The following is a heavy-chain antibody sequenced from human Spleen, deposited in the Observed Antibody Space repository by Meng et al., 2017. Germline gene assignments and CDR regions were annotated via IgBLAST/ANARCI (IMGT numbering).Heavy chain of an antibody. Sequence: GGSLRLSCAASGFSFSNYGMHWVRQAPGKGLEWVAVIWKDGTKIFYGDSVKGRFTISRDNSKDALYLHMNSLRVEDTAIYYCARGRTTDYFDSWGQGTPVTVSS. CDR3: ARGRTTDYFDS. J-gene: IGHJ4*02. D-gene: IGHD4-11*01. CDR1: GFSFSNYG. V-gene: IGHV3-33*01. CDR2: IWKDGTKI.